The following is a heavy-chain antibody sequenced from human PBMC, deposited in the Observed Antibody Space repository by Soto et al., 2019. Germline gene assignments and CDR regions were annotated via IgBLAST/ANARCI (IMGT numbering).Heavy chain of an antibody. V-gene: IGHV3-21*01. Sequence: PGGSLRLSCAASGFTFSIYSMNWVRQAPGKGLEWVSSISTGSDYTSYADSVKGRFTIYRDNAKNSLYLKMNRVRAEDTAVYSCASAGYIDPWGQGTLVTVSS. CDR2: ISTGSDYT. J-gene: IGHJ5*01. CDR1: GFTFSIYS. D-gene: IGHD1-1*01. CDR3: ASAGYIDP.